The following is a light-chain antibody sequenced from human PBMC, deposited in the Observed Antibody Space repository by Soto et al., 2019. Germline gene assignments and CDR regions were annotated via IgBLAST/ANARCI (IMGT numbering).Light chain of an antibody. CDR2: STS. Sequence: DIQMTQSPSSLSASLGDRVTITCRASQTINNYLHWYQQRPGKAPKLLIYSTSSLQTGVQPRFSGSGSGTHFTLTISSLQPEDFATYYCQQSSSTPHTFGQGTIVEIK. V-gene: IGKV1-39*01. CDR3: QQSSSTPHT. J-gene: IGKJ2*01. CDR1: QTINNY.